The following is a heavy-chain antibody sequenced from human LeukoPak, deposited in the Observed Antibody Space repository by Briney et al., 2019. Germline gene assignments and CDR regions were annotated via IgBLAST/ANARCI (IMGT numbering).Heavy chain of an antibody. D-gene: IGHD2/OR15-2a*01. Sequence: SETLSLTCTVSGGSISSHYWSWIRQPPGKGLGWIGYIYYSGSTNYNPSLKSRVTISVDTSKNQFSLKLSSVTAADTAVYYCARAVTVESNWFDPWGQGTLVTVSS. CDR3: ARAVTVESNWFDP. CDR2: IYYSGST. CDR1: GGSISSHY. V-gene: IGHV4-59*11. J-gene: IGHJ5*02.